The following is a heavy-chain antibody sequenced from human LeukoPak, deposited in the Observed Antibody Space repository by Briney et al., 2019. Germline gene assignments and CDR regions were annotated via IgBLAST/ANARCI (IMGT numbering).Heavy chain of an antibody. D-gene: IGHD3-10*01. J-gene: IGHJ4*02. V-gene: IGHV3-7*01. Sequence: GGSLRLSCAASGFTFSSYWMSWVRQAPGKGLEWVANIKQDGSEKYYVDSVKGRFTISRDNAKNSLYLQMNSLRAEDTAVYYCVRDSYGSGSYFTDYWGQGTLVTVSS. CDR2: IKQDGSEK. CDR3: VRDSYGSGSYFTDY. CDR1: GFTFSSYW.